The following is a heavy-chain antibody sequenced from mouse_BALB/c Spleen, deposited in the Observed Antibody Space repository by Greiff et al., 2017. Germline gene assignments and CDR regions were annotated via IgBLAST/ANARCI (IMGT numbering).Heavy chain of an antibody. CDR3: ARRDYCSSLVVDY. CDR2: INPSTGYT. V-gene: IGHV1-7*01. J-gene: IGHJ4*01. Sequence: VQLQESGAELAKPGASVKMSCKASGYTFTSYWMHWVKQRPGQGLEWIGYINPSTGYTEYKQKFKDKATLTADKSSSTAYMQLSSLTSEDSAVYYCARRDYCSSLVVDYWGQGTSVTVSS. D-gene: IGHD1-1*01. CDR1: GYTFTSYW.